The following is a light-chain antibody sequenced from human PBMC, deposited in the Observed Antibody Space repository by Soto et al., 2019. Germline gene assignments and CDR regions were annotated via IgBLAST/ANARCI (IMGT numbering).Light chain of an antibody. J-gene: IGKJ5*01. Sequence: EIVLTQSPATLSLSPGERATLSCRASQSISSYLAWYQQKPGQAPRLLIYDASNRATDIPARFSGSGSGTDFTLTISSLEPEDFAVYYCQQRYTWPITFGQGTRLEIK. CDR3: QQRYTWPIT. CDR2: DAS. CDR1: QSISSY. V-gene: IGKV3-11*01.